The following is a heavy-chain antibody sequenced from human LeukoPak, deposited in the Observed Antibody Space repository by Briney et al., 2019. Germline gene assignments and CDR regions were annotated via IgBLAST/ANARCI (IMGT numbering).Heavy chain of an antibody. J-gene: IGHJ4*02. CDR1: GFTFSSYW. V-gene: IGHV3-74*01. CDR3: ARGYNYANDFDS. CDR2: INTDGRRT. Sequence: GGSLRLSCTASGFTFSSYWMHWVRQVPGKGLVWVSRINTDGRRTTYADSVKGRFTTSRDNAKNTLYLQMSSLRVDDTAVYYCARGYNYANDFDSWGQGTLVSVSS. D-gene: IGHD5-24*01.